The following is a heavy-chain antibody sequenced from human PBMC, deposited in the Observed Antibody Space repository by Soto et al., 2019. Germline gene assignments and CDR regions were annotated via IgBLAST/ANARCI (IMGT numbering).Heavy chain of an antibody. V-gene: IGHV1-18*01. CDR3: ARMVTGTTGTTGLDY. Sequence: ASVKVSFKASGYTLTSYGISWVRQAPGQGLEWMGWISAYNGNTNYAQKLQGRVTMTTDTSTSTAYMELRSLRSDDTAVYYCARMVTGTTGTTGLDYWGQGTLVTVSS. D-gene: IGHD1-1*01. CDR2: ISAYNGNT. CDR1: GYTLTSYG. J-gene: IGHJ4*02.